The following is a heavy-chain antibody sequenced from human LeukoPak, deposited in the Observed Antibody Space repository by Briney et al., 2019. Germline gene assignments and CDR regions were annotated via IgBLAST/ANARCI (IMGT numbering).Heavy chain of an antibody. Sequence: SETLSLTCTVSGGSISSYYWSWIRQPPGKGLEWIGYIYYSGSTNHNPSLKSRVTISVDTSKNQFSLKLSSVTAADTAVYYCATTPYDFWSGYYDYWGQGTLVTVSS. V-gene: IGHV4-59*01. CDR2: IYYSGST. CDR3: ATTPYDFWSGYYDY. CDR1: GGSISSYY. D-gene: IGHD3-3*01. J-gene: IGHJ4*02.